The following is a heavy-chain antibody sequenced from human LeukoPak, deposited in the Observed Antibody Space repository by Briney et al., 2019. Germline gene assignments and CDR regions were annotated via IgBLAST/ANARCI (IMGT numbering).Heavy chain of an antibody. V-gene: IGHV4-34*01. J-gene: IGHJ3*02. CDR2: INHSGST. D-gene: IGHD2-2*01. Sequence: SETLSLTCAVYGGSFNGYHWGWIPQPPGKGLEGIEEINHSGSTNYNTSLKSRVTIAVDTSKNQFSLKLSSVTAADTAVYYGARGTTQRYCSSTSCYYAFDIWGQGTMVTVSS. CDR3: ARGTTQRYCSSTSCYYAFDI. CDR1: GGSFNGYH.